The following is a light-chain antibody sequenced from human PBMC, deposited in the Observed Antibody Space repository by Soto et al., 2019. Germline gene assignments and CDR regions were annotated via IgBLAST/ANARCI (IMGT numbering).Light chain of an antibody. CDR2: GAS. V-gene: IGKV3-20*01. Sequence: EIGLTQSPGTLSLSPGERATLSCRASQSVSSSYLAWYQQKPGQPPRLLLYGASSRANGIPGRFSGSGSGTDFTLTISTLEPEDVAVYYCQQYGSSPYTFGQGTKLEI. CDR3: QQYGSSPYT. CDR1: QSVSSSY. J-gene: IGKJ2*01.